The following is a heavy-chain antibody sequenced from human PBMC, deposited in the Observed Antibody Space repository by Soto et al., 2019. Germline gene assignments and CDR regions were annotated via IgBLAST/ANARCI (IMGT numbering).Heavy chain of an antibody. CDR1: GYTFTSYG. CDR2: ISAYNGNT. V-gene: IGHV1-18*04. Sequence: GASVKVSCKASGYTFTSYGISWVRQAPGQGLEWMGWISAYNGNTNYAQKLQGRVTMTTDTSTSTAYMELSRLRSDDTAVYYCARGGYYDSSGYYNQWGQGTLVTVSS. CDR3: ARGGYYDSSGYYNQ. J-gene: IGHJ4*02. D-gene: IGHD3-22*01.